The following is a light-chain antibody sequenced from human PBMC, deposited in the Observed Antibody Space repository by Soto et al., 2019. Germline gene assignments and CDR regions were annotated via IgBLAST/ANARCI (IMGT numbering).Light chain of an antibody. CDR1: SSDVGGYNY. Sequence: QSALTQPPSASGSPGQSVTISCTGTSSDVGGYNYVSWYQQHPGKAPKLMIYEVSKRPSGVPDRFSGSKSGNRASLTVSGLQAEDEADYYCSSYAGSNNLVVFGGGTQLTVL. CDR2: EVS. V-gene: IGLV2-8*01. J-gene: IGLJ2*01. CDR3: SSYAGSNNLVV.